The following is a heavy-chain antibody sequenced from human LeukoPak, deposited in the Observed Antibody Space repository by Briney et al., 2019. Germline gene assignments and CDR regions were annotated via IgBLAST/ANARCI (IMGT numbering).Heavy chain of an antibody. D-gene: IGHD6-13*01. CDR2: IWYGGSNK. CDR3: AKNGKQLVRDYYYYYMDV. V-gene: IGHV3-30*02. Sequence: GGSLRLSCAASGFTFSSYGMHWVRQAPGKGLEWVAVIWYGGSNKYYADSVKGRFTISRDNSKNTLYLQMNSLRAEDTAVYYCAKNGKQLVRDYYYYYMDVWGKGTTVTVSS. J-gene: IGHJ6*03. CDR1: GFTFSSYG.